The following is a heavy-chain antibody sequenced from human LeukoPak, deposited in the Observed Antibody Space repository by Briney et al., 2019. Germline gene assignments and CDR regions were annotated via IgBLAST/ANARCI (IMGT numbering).Heavy chain of an antibody. CDR2: ISWNSGSI. D-gene: IGHD6-13*01. CDR3: AKDVSYSSSWYHLDY. Sequence: PGRSLRLSCAASGFTFDDYAMHWVRQAPGKGPEWVSGISWNSGSIGYADSVKGRFTISRDNAKNSLYLQMNSLRAEGTALYYCAKDVSYSSSWYHLDYWGQGTLVTVSS. V-gene: IGHV3-9*01. J-gene: IGHJ4*02. CDR1: GFTFDDYA.